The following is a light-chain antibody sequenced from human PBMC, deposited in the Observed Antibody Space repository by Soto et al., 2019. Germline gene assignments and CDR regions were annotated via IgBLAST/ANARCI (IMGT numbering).Light chain of an antibody. CDR3: QQYTNRPPWT. J-gene: IGKJ1*01. CDR1: QSVSTN. CDR2: GAT. V-gene: IGKV3-15*01. Sequence: EILMTQSPATLSVSPGNRPTLSCRASQSVSTNLAGYQQRPGQAPRLLIYGATTRATGIPARFSGSGSGTEFTLTISSLQSDDFAVYYCQQYTNRPPWTFGQGTKVDLK.